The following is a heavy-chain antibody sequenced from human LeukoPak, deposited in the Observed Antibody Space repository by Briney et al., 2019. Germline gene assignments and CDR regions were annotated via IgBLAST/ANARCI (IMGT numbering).Heavy chain of an antibody. CDR2: ISYDGSNK. J-gene: IGHJ6*03. CDR3: AKGEAQLGNYYYYYMDV. Sequence: PGRSLRLSCAASGFTFSSYGMHWVRQAPGKGLEWVAVISYDGSNKYYADSVKGRFTISRDNSKNTLYLQMNSLRAEDTAVYYCAKGEAQLGNYYYYYMDVWGKGTTVTVSS. D-gene: IGHD6-6*01. V-gene: IGHV3-30*18. CDR1: GFTFSSYG.